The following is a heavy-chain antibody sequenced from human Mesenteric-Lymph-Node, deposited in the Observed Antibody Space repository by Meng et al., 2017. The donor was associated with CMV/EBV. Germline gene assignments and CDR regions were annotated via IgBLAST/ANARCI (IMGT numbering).Heavy chain of an antibody. D-gene: IGHD3-3*01. CDR1: GFTFRKYA. CDR3: VKNSFGVIVSPDS. J-gene: IGHJ4*02. V-gene: IGHV3-23*01. Sequence: ESLKISCTTSGFTFRKYAMSWVRQAPGKGLEWLSAISGDTTYYADSVKGRFTISRDNSENTVSLQMNNLTAGDTALYYCVKNSFGVIVSPDSWGPGTMVTVSS. CDR2: ISGDTT.